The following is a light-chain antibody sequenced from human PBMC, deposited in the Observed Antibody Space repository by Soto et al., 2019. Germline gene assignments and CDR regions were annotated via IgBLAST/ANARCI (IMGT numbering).Light chain of an antibody. Sequence: QSALTQPASVSGSPGQSITISCTGTSSVVGSYNLVSWYQQHPGKAPKLMIYEGSKRPSGVSNRFSGSKSGNTASLTISGLQAEDEADYYCCSYAGSSPVFGGGTNLTVL. CDR2: EGS. CDR3: CSYAGSSPV. J-gene: IGLJ2*01. V-gene: IGLV2-23*01. CDR1: SSVVGSYNL.